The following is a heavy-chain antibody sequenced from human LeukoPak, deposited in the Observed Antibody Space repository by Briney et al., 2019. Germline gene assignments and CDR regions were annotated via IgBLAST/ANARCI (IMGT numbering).Heavy chain of an antibody. J-gene: IGHJ4*02. D-gene: IGHD3-3*01. CDR2: FYYSGST. CDR1: GGSIISYY. CDR3: ARLIYDFWSGYYFDY. V-gene: IGHV4-59*08. Sequence: SETLSLTCTVSGGSIISYYWSWIRQPPGKGLEWIGYFYYSGSTHYNPSLKSRVTTSVDTSKNQFSLKLSSVTAADTAVYYCARLIYDFWSGYYFDYWGQGTLVTVSS.